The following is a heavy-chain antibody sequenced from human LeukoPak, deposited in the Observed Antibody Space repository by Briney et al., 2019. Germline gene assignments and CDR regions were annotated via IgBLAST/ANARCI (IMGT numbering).Heavy chain of an antibody. V-gene: IGHV3-23*01. CDR3: AKLWFGELLLYDH. Sequence: PGGSLRLSCAASGFTFSSYAMSWVRQAPGKGLEWVSTMSSSGGSTYYADSVKGRFTISRDNSKDTLYLHINSLRAEDTAVYYCAKLWFGELLLYDHWGQGTLVTVSS. CDR1: GFTFSSYA. CDR2: MSSSGGST. J-gene: IGHJ4*02. D-gene: IGHD3-10*01.